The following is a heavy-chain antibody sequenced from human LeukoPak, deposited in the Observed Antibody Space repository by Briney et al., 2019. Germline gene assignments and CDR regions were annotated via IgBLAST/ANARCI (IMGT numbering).Heavy chain of an antibody. CDR2: INPNSGGT. D-gene: IGHD6-13*01. CDR3: ASAGIAAAGGFYYYYYGMDV. J-gene: IGHJ6*02. Sequence: ASVKVSCKASGYTFTGYYMHWVRQAPGQGLEGMGWINPNSGGTNYAQKFQGRVTMTRDTSISTAYMELSRLRSDDTAVYYCASAGIAAAGGFYYYYYGMDVWGQGTTVTVSS. V-gene: IGHV1-2*02. CDR1: GYTFTGYY.